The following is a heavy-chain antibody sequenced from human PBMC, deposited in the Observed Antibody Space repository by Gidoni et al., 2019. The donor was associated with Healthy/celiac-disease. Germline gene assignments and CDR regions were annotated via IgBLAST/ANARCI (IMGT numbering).Heavy chain of an antibody. CDR3: ARTAGYSRGGHYCDY. J-gene: IGHJ4*02. V-gene: IGHV2-70*01. D-gene: IGHD6-19*01. Sequence: QVTLRASGPALVKPPQTLPLTCTFSGFSLSTSGMCVSWIRQPPGKALEWLALIDWDDDKYYSTSLKTRLTISKDTSKNQVVLTMTNMDPVETATYYCARTAGYSRGGHYCDYWGQGTLVTVSS. CDR2: IDWDDDK. CDR1: GFSLSTSGMC.